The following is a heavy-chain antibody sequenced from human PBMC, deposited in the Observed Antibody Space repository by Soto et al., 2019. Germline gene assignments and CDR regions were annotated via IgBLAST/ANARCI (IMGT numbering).Heavy chain of an antibody. CDR2: IYYSGST. V-gene: IGHV4-39*01. CDR1: GGSISSSSYY. D-gene: IGHD6-13*01. CDR3: ARLGGVPSSSPGLAD. J-gene: IGHJ4*02. Sequence: PSETLSLTCTVSGGSISSSSYYWGWIRQPPGKGLEWIGSIYYSGSTYYNPSLKSRVTISVDTSKNQFSLRLTSVTAMDTAVYYCARLGGVPSSSPGLADWGQGILVTVSS.